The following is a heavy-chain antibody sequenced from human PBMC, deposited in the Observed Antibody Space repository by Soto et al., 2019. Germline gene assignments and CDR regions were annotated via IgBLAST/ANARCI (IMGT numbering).Heavy chain of an antibody. CDR3: ARKDKSGYFNWFDP. CDR2: IFPSDSDT. J-gene: IGHJ5*02. V-gene: IGHV5-51*01. D-gene: IGHD3-22*01. CDR1: GYKFTSSW. Sequence: GESLKISCRTSGYKFTSSWIAWVRQKPGKGLEWMGIIFPSDSDTRYSPSFQGQVTISADRSTSTVFLQWASLKASDTAVYFRARKDKSGYFNWFDPWGQGTLVTVYS.